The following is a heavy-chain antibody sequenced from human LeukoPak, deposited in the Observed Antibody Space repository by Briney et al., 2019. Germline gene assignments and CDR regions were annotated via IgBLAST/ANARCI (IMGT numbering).Heavy chain of an antibody. CDR3: ARDLDYYDSSGYRNWFDP. Sequence: PSETLSLTCTVSGGSISSYYWRWVRHPAGKGLEWIGRIYTSGSTNFNTSLTSRATMSVDTSKNQFSLKLNSVTAADTAVYYCARDLDYYDSSGYRNWFDPWGQGTLVTVSS. CDR1: GGSISSYY. D-gene: IGHD3-22*01. CDR2: IYTSGST. J-gene: IGHJ5*02. V-gene: IGHV4-4*07.